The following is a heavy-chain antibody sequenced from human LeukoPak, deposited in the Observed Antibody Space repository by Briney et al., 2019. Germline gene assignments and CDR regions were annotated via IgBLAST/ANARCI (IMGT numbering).Heavy chain of an antibody. J-gene: IGHJ6*04. V-gene: IGHV3-64*01. D-gene: IGHD2-2*01. Sequence: GGSLRLSSAASGFTFSNYAMHWVRQAPGGGVEYLSPISTDGAYTYYANSVKGRFTISRDNSKNTLYLQTGALLVEDMACYYSPRRACRGPCCYAVPDVWGKGGTVTVSS. CDR1: GFTFSNYA. CDR2: ISTDGAYT. CDR3: PRRACRGPCCYAVPDV.